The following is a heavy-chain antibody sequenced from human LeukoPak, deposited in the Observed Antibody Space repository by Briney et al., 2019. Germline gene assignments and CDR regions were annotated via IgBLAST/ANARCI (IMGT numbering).Heavy chain of an antibody. CDR3: ARDPSLTMITWFDP. CDR2: IIPIFGTA. J-gene: IGHJ5*02. V-gene: IGHV1-69*13. D-gene: IGHD3-22*01. Sequence: SVKVSCKASGGTFSSYAISWVRQAPGQGLEWMGGIIPIFGTANYAQKFQGRVTITADESTSTAYMELSRLRSEDTAVYYCARDPSLTMITWFDPWGQGTLVTVSS. CDR1: GGTFSSYA.